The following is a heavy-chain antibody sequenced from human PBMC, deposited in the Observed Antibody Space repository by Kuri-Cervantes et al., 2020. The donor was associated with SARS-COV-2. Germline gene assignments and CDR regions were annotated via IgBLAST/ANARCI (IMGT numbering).Heavy chain of an antibody. J-gene: IGHJ6*03. CDR2: ICNSDAKT. CDR3: ARGGMVRGVHYYYYYYMDV. CDR1: GFSFNDYA. V-gene: IGHV3-23*01. Sequence: GGSLRLSCAASGFSFNDYAMNWVRQAPGKGLEWVSTICNSDAKTYYADTVKGRFTISRENAKNSLYLQMNSLRAGDTAVYYCARGGMVRGVHYYYYYYMDVWGKGTTVTVSS. D-gene: IGHD3-10*01.